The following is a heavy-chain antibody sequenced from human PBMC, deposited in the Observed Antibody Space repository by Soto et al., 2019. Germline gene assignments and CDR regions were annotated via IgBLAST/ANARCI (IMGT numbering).Heavy chain of an antibody. CDR2: INHRGST. CDR1: GGSFSGYY. Sequence: QVQLQQWGAGLLKPSETLSLTCAVYGGSFSGYYWSWIRQPPGKGLEWIGEINHRGSTNYNPSLKSRVTISVDTSKNQCALKLSSGTAADTAVYYCAREGIAVAGTLYGMDVWGQGTTVTVSS. CDR3: AREGIAVAGTLYGMDV. V-gene: IGHV4-34*01. J-gene: IGHJ6*02. D-gene: IGHD6-19*01.